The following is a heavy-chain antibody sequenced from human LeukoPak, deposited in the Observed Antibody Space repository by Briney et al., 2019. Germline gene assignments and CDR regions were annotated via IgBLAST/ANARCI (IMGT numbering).Heavy chain of an antibody. CDR2: IYYSGST. V-gene: IGHV4-39*01. CDR1: GGSISSSSYY. J-gene: IGHJ4*02. CDR3: ARTYCGGDCYPNFDY. D-gene: IGHD2-21*02. Sequence: SETLSLTYTVSGGSISSSSYYWGWIRQPPGKGLEWIGSIYYSGSTYYNPSLKSRVTISVDTSKNQFSLKLSSVTAADTAVYYCARTYCGGDCYPNFDYWGQGTLVTVSS.